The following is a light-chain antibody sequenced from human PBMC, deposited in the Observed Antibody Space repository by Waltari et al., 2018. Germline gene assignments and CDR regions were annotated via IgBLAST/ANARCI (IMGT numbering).Light chain of an antibody. V-gene: IGKV2-28*01. Sequence: DIVMTQSPLALPVATGETASISCTSSQSLRHCSGNNYLDWYVQKPGQSPQLLIYLGSSRASGVPDRFSGSESGTDFTLKISRVEAEDVGVYYCMQALRIPWTFGQGTKVEIK. CDR1: QSLRHCSGNNY. CDR2: LGS. CDR3: MQALRIPWT. J-gene: IGKJ1*01.